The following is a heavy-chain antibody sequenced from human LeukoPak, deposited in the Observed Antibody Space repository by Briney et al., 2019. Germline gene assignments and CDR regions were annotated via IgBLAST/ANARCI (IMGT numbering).Heavy chain of an antibody. D-gene: IGHD1-14*01. CDR3: AKDNPLDY. V-gene: IGHV3-30*02. Sequence: PGGSLRLPCGASGFTFSNYGMLWVRQAPGKGLEWVAFIRYDGNNKLYADSVKGRFTISRDNSKNTLYLHINSLRAEDTAVYYCAKDNPLDYWGQGTLVIVSS. J-gene: IGHJ4*02. CDR2: IRYDGNNK. CDR1: GFTFSNYG.